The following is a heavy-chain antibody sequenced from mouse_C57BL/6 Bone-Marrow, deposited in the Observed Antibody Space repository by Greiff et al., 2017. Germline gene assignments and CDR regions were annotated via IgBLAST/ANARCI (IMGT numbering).Heavy chain of an antibody. CDR2: IYPRSGNT. J-gene: IGHJ1*03. CDR3: ARDYYGRGGSYFDV. V-gene: IGHV1-81*01. CDR1: GYTFTSYG. Sequence: QVQLQQSGAELARPGASVKLSCKASGYTFTSYGISWVKQRTGQGLEWIGEIYPRSGNTYYNEKFKGKATLTAYKSSSTAYMELRSLTSEDSAVYFCARDYYGRGGSYFDVWGTGTTVTVSS. D-gene: IGHD1-1*01.